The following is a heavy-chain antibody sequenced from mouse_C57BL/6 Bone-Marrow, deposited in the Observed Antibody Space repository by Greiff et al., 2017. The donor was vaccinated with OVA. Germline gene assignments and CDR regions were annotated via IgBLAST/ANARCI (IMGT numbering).Heavy chain of an antibody. J-gene: IGHJ3*01. V-gene: IGHV6-3*01. CDR2: IRLKSDNYAT. Sequence: EVQLVESGGGLVQPGGSMKLSCVASGFTFSNYWMNWVRQSPEKGLEWVAQIRLKSDNYATHYAESVKGRFTISRDDSKSSVYLQMNNLRAEDTGIYYCTGLLFRGFAYWGQGTLVTVSA. D-gene: IGHD1-1*01. CDR3: TGLLFRGFAY. CDR1: GFTFSNYW.